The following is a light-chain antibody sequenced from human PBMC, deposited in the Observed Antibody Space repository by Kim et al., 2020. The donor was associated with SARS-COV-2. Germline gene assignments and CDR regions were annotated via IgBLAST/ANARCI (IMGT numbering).Light chain of an antibody. CDR1: QSVLYSSNNKNY. V-gene: IGKV4-1*01. Sequence: DIVMTQYPDFLAVSLGERATINCKSSQSVLYSSNNKNYLAWYQQKPVQTPKLLIYWASTRESGVPELFSGRGSGTDFTLTSSSRQAEDVPVYFCQQYYCTPTFSQGTKVDSK. CDR2: WAS. CDR3: QQYYCTPT. J-gene: IGKJ1*01.